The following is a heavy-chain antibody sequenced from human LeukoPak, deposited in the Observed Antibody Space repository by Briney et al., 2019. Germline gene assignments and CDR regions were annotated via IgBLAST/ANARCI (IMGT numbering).Heavy chain of an antibody. Sequence: ASVKVSCKASGYTFTSYYMHWVRQAPGQGLEWMGIINPSGGSTSYAQKFQGRVTKTRDTSTSTVYMELSSLRSEDTAVYYCARTGSWGGYLWYFDYWGQGTLVTVSS. CDR1: GYTFTSYY. D-gene: IGHD3-3*01. V-gene: IGHV1-46*01. J-gene: IGHJ4*02. CDR3: ARTGSWGGYLWYFDY. CDR2: INPSGGST.